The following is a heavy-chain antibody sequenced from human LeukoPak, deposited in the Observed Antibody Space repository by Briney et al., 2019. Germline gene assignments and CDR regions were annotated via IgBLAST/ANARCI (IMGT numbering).Heavy chain of an antibody. Sequence: GASVKVSCKASGYTFTSYYMHWVRQAPGQGLEWMGIINPSGGSTSYAQKFQGRVTMTRDMSTSTVYMELRSLRSDDTAVYYCAREGAGSWFDPWGQGTLVTVSS. V-gene: IGHV1-46*01. J-gene: IGHJ5*02. CDR1: GYTFTSYY. CDR2: INPSGGST. CDR3: AREGAGSWFDP.